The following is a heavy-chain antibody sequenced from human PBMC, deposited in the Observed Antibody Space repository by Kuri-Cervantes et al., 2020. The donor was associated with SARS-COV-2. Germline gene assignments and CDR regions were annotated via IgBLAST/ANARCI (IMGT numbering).Heavy chain of an antibody. D-gene: IGHD2-2*01. Sequence: ESLKISCTVSGGPIRSYYWSWIRQPPGKGLEWIGRIYTSGSTNYNPSLKSRITMSVDTSKNQFSLKLSSVTAADTAVYYCARDHSPISDPIVVVPAASWFDPWGQGALVTVSS. CDR1: GGPIRSYY. CDR3: ARDHSPISDPIVVVPAASWFDP. J-gene: IGHJ5*02. V-gene: IGHV4-4*07. CDR2: IYTSGST.